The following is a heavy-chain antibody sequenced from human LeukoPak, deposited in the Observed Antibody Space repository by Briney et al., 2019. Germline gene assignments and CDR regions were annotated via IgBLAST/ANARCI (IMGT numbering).Heavy chain of an antibody. J-gene: IGHJ5*02. CDR3: ARDKGTITIFGVVESTGFDP. V-gene: IGHV3-74*01. CDR2: INSDGSST. Sequence: GGSLRLSCAASGFTFSSYWMHWVRQAPGKGLVWVSRINSDGSSTSYADSVKGRFTISRDNAKNTLYLQMDSLRAEDTAVYYCARDKGTITIFGVVESTGFDPWGQGTLVTVSS. CDR1: GFTFSSYW. D-gene: IGHD3-3*01.